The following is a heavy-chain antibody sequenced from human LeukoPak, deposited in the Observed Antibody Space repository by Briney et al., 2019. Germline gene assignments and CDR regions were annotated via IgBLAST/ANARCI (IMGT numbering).Heavy chain of an antibody. V-gene: IGHV3-30*02. Sequence: PGGSLRLSCAASGFTFSNYGMHWVRQAPGRGLEWVALIQSDGSNTYSADSVKGRFTTSRDNPRNTLHLQMNRLRPEDTAVYYCAKRYCKSATCRSDMDAWGQGTTVTVSS. J-gene: IGHJ6*02. CDR3: AKRYCKSATCRSDMDA. CDR1: GFTFSNYG. D-gene: IGHD2-15*01. CDR2: IQSDGSNT.